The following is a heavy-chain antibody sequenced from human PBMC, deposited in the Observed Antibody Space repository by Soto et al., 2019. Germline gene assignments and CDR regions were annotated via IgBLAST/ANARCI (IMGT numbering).Heavy chain of an antibody. J-gene: IGHJ5*02. CDR1: GGCISSYY. CDR3: ARPIRVTMVRGAQSWFDP. V-gene: IGHV4-59*08. Sequence: SETLSLTCTVSGGCISSYYWSWIRQPPGKGLEWIGYIYYSGSTYYNPSLKSRVTISVDTSKNQFSLKLSSVTAADTAVYYCARPIRVTMVRGAQSWFDPWGQGTLVTVS. CDR2: IYYSGST. D-gene: IGHD3-10*01.